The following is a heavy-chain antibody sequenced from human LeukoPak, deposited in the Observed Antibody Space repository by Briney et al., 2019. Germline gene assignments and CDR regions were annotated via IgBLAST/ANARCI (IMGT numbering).Heavy chain of an antibody. CDR2: INPNSGGT. CDR1: GYTLTGYY. Sequence: ASVKVSCKASGYTLTGYYMHWVRQAPGQGLEWMGWINPNSGGTNYAQKVQGRVTMTTDTSTSTAYMELRSQRAEDTAVYYCARGPCSLSLAYYYYSMAVWAKGPRSPSP. J-gene: IGHJ6*03. CDR3: ARGPCSLSLAYYYYSMAV. D-gene: IGHD3-10*02. V-gene: IGHV1-2*02.